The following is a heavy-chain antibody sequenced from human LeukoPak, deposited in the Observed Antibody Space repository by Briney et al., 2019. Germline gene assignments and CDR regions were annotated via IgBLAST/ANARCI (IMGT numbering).Heavy chain of an antibody. CDR2: INHSGRT. V-gene: IGHV4-34*01. CDR3: ARGRSGSEIFARSFDI. CDR1: GGSFSGYY. D-gene: IGHD3-3*01. Sequence: SGTLSLTCAVYGGSFSGYYWNWIRQPPGKGLEWIGEINHSGRTNYNPSLKSRVTMSLDTSKNQSSLKLSSVTAADTAVYYCARGRSGSEIFARSFDIWGQGTMVTVSS. J-gene: IGHJ3*02.